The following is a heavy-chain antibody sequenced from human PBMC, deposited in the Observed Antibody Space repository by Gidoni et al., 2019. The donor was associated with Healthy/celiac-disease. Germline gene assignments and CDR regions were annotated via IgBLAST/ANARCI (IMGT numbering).Heavy chain of an antibody. D-gene: IGHD6-19*01. V-gene: IGHV1-69*12. CDR3: AGGSSGWYVDRNNWFDP. CDR1: GGTFSSYA. Sequence: QVQLVQSGAEVKKPGSSVKVYCKASGGTFSSYAISWVRQAPGQGLEWMGGIIPIFGTANYAQKFQGRVTITADESTSTAYMELSSLRSEDTAVYYCAGGSSGWYVDRNNWFDPWGQGTLVTVSS. CDR2: IIPIFGTA. J-gene: IGHJ5*02.